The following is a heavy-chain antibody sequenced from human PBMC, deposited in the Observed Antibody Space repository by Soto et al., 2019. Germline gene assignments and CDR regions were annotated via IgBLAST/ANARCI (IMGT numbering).Heavy chain of an antibody. V-gene: IGHV1-46*01. CDR3: ARAQSSTVITSSHFDP. D-gene: IGHD3-16*01. CDR2: INPSGGST. J-gene: IGHJ5*02. Sequence: ASVKVSCKASGYTFTSYYMHWVRQAPGQGLEWMGIINPSGGSTSYAQKFQGRVTMTRDTSKNTVYLQLNGLRAVDTAVYYCARAQSSTVITSSHFDPWGQGTLVTVSS. CDR1: GYTFTSYY.